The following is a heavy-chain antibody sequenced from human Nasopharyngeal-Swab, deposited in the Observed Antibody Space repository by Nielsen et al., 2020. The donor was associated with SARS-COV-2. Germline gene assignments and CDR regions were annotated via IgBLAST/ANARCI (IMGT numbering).Heavy chain of an antibody. V-gene: IGHV3-23*01. J-gene: IGHJ6*02. CDR2: ISGSGGST. CDR3: ARDLTDAYYDFWSGYYNYYYGMDV. Sequence: GGSLRLSCAASGFTFSSYAMSWVRQAPGRGLEWVSAISGSGGSTYYADSVKGRFTISRDNSKNTLYLQMNSLRAEDTAVYYCARDLTDAYYDFWSGYYNYYYGMDVWGQGTTVTVSS. CDR1: GFTFSSYA. D-gene: IGHD3-3*01.